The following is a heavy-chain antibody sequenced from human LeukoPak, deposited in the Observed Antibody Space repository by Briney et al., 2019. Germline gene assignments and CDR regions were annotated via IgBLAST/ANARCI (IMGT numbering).Heavy chain of an antibody. J-gene: IGHJ5*01. CDR3: ARDRYDFWSAYVGNFPDS. CDR2: INPNGDRT. Sequence: ASVKVSCKASENTFTNYYMHWVRQAPGQGLEWLGIINPNGDRTNYAQTFQGRVTMTTDTSTSTAYMEVRSLRSDDTAVYYCARDRYDFWSAYVGNFPDSWGQGTLVTVSS. V-gene: IGHV1-46*01. CDR1: ENTFTNYY. D-gene: IGHD3-3*01.